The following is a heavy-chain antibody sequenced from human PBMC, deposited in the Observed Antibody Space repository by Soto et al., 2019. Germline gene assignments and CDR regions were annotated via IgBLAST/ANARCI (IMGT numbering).Heavy chain of an antibody. V-gene: IGHV3-23*01. CDR1: GFTFSSYA. J-gene: IGHJ4*02. D-gene: IGHD6-19*01. CDR3: AKEYEYSSGWERIEY. CDR2: ISGSGGST. Sequence: PGGSLRLSCAASGFTFSSYAMSWVRQAPGKGLEWVSAISGSGGSTYYADSVKGRFTISRDNSKNTLYLQMNSLGAEDTAVYYCAKEYEYSSGWERIEYWGQGTLVTVSS.